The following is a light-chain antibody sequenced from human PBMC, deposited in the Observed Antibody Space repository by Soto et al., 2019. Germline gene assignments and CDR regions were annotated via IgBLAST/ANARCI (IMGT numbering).Light chain of an antibody. J-gene: IGKJ3*01. V-gene: IGKV3-20*01. CDR1: QSATGNY. CDR3: QHYSGSPLFT. Sequence: EVVLTQSPGTLSLSPGERATLFCRASQSATGNYLAWYQQKPGQAPRLLIYGASSRATGIPDRFSGSGSGTDFTLTISRLEPEDFAVYYCQHYSGSPLFTFGPGTKVDIK. CDR2: GAS.